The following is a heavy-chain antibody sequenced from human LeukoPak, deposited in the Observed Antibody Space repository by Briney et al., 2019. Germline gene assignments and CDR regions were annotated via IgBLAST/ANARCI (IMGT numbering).Heavy chain of an antibody. CDR2: ISSGGSVM. V-gene: IGHV3-48*01. Sequence: PGGSLRLSCGASGYTFSDYTMNWLRQAPGKGPEWISYISSGGSVMHYADSVKGRFTISRDNVENSLYLQMNSLRVEDTAVYYCTRDLEYWGQGVLVTVSS. J-gene: IGHJ4*02. CDR1: GYTFSDYT. CDR3: TRDLEY.